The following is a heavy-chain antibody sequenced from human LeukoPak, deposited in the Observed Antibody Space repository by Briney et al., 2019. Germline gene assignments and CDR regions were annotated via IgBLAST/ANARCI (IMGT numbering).Heavy chain of an antibody. D-gene: IGHD3-9*01. CDR1: GGSISNYY. CDR3: ARRGNDWGYWYFDL. CDR2: IYFSGST. Sequence: PSETLSLTCTVSGGSISNYYWSWIRQPPGKGLEWIGYIYFSGSTNYNPSLKSRVTISIDTSKKQFSLKLSSVTASDTAMYYCARRGNDWGYWYFDLWGRGTLVTVSS. J-gene: IGHJ2*01. V-gene: IGHV4-59*08.